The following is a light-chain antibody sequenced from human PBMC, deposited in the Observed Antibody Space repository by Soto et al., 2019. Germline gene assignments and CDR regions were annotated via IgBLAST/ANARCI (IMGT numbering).Light chain of an antibody. CDR3: MQALQTPRT. J-gene: IGKJ2*02. Sequence: DIVMTQSPLSLPVTPGEPASISCGSSQTLLHSNGYNYLDWYLQKPGQSPQLLIYLGSNRSSGVPDRCSGSASGTDFTLKITRVEAEDVGVYYCMQALQTPRTFGQGTKLEIK. CDR1: QTLLHSNGYNY. CDR2: LGS. V-gene: IGKV2-28*01.